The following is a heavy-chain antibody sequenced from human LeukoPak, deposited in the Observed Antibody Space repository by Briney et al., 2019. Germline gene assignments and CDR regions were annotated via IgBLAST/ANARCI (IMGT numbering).Heavy chain of an antibody. CDR1: GGSFSGYY. V-gene: IGHV4-34*01. Sequence: NPSETLSLTCAVYGGSFSGYYWSWIRQPPGKGLEWIGEINHSGSTNYNPSLKSRVTISVDTSKNQFSLKLSSVTAADTAVYYCARDWTSGWYFDYWGQGTLVTVSS. CDR3: ARDWTSGWYFDY. CDR2: INHSGST. J-gene: IGHJ4*02. D-gene: IGHD6-19*01.